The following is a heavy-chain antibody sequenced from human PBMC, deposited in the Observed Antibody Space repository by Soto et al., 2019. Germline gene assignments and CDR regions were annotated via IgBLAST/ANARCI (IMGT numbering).Heavy chain of an antibody. Sequence: ASVKVPCKASGYTFTSYGISWVRQAPGQGLEWMGWISAYNGNTNYAQKLQGRVTMTTDTSTSTAYMELRSLRSDDTAVYYCAKSFGPLGGYSYGYDAFDIWGQGTMVTVSS. CDR2: ISAYNGNT. D-gene: IGHD5-18*01. J-gene: IGHJ3*02. CDR3: AKSFGPLGGYSYGYDAFDI. CDR1: GYTFTSYG. V-gene: IGHV1-18*01.